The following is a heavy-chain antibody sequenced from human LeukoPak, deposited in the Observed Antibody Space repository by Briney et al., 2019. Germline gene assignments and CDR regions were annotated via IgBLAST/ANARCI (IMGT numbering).Heavy chain of an antibody. CDR1: GFTFSSYA. CDR3: ARDRGIVGAPQF. V-gene: IGHV3-23*01. Sequence: GGSLRLSCAASGFTFSSYAMSWVRQAPGKGLEWVSAISGSGGSTYYADSVKGRFTISRDNSKNSLFLQMNNLRADDTAVYYCARDRGIVGAPQFWGQGTMVTVSS. D-gene: IGHD1-26*01. CDR2: ISGSGGST. J-gene: IGHJ3*01.